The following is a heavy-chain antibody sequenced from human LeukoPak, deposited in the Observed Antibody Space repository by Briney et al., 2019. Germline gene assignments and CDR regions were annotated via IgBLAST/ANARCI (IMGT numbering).Heavy chain of an antibody. Sequence: PGRSLRLSCAASGFTFSSYAMHWVRQAPGKGLEWVAVISYDGSNKYYADSVKGRFTISRDNSKNTLYLQMNSLRAEDTAVYYCASGRGVIIRGDYWGQGTLVTVSS. CDR3: ASGRGVIIRGDY. V-gene: IGHV3-30-3*01. J-gene: IGHJ4*02. D-gene: IGHD3-10*01. CDR1: GFTFSSYA. CDR2: ISYDGSNK.